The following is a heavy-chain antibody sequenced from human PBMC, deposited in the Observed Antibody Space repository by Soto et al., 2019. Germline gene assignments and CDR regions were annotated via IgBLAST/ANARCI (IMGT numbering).Heavy chain of an antibody. J-gene: IGHJ4*02. CDR1: GFTFDDYT. CDR2: ISWDGGST. CDR3: ANGDAFDY. Sequence: DVQLVESGGVVVQPGGSLRLSCAASGFTFDDYTMHWVRQAPGKGLEWVSLISWDGGSTYYADSVKGRFTISRDNSKNSLYLQMNSLRTEDTALYYCANGDAFDYWGQGTLVTVSS. V-gene: IGHV3-43*01.